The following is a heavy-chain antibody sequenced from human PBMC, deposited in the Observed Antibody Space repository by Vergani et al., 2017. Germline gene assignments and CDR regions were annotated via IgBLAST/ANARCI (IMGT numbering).Heavy chain of an antibody. V-gene: IGHV3-21*02. D-gene: IGHD3-3*01. CDR1: GFIFSDYN. Sequence: EVQVVQSGGGLVKPGGSLRLSCETSGFIFSDYNLNWVRQAPGSGLEWVASISGRSSYVNYAVSVKGRFTISRENAKNSLFLQMNSLRAEDTAVYYCVREETFYXSVSDYLAGYFDHWGQGALVTVSS. CDR3: VREETFYXSVSDYLAGYFDH. CDR2: ISGRSSYV. J-gene: IGHJ4*02.